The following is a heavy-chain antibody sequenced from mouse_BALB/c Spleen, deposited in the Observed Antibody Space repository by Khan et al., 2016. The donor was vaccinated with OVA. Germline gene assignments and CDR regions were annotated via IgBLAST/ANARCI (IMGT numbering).Heavy chain of an antibody. CDR3: ARQPYYHDNSIDY. CDR1: GFSLTNYG. CDR2: IWRDGST. D-gene: IGHD2-10*01. Sequence: QVQLKESGPGLVAPSQSLYITCTVSGFSLTNYGVHWVSQPPGKGLEWLVVIWRDGSTTYNSALKSRLTISKDNSASPVFLKMISLQTSDTAMYFRARQPYYHDNSIDYWGQGTSVTVSA. V-gene: IGHV2-6-1*01. J-gene: IGHJ4*01.